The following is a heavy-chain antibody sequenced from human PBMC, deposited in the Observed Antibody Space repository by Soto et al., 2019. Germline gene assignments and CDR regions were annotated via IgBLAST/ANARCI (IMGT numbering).Heavy chain of an antibody. CDR1: GGSISSYY. CDR3: ARGKAKAVCAPVYYYGMDV. D-gene: IGHD2-8*01. Sequence: PSETLSLTCTVSGGSISSYYWSWIRQPPGKGLEWIGYIYYSGSTNYNPSLKSRVTISVDTSKNQFSLKLSSVTAADTAVYYCARGKAKAVCAPVYYYGMDVWGQGTTVTVSS. CDR2: IYYSGST. V-gene: IGHV4-59*01. J-gene: IGHJ6*01.